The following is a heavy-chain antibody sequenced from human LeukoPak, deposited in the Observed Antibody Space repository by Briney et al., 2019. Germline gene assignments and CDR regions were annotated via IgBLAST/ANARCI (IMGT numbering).Heavy chain of an antibody. V-gene: IGHV3-21*01. CDR2: ISSSSSYI. Sequence: GGSLRLSCAASGFTFSSYSMTWVRQAPGKGLEWVSSISSSSSYIYYADSVKGRFTISRDNAKNSLYLQMNSLRAEDTAVYYCARDPLITYYYDSSGNHAGWFDPWGQGTQVTVSS. J-gene: IGHJ5*02. CDR1: GFTFSSYS. D-gene: IGHD3-22*01. CDR3: ARDPLITYYYDSSGNHAGWFDP.